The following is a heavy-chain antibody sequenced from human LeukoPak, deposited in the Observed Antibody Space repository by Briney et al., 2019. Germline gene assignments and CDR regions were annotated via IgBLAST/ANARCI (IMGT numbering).Heavy chain of an antibody. Sequence: GGSLRLSCAAYGFTFSSYSMNWVRQAPGKGLEWVSYISSSSSTIYYADSVKGRFTISRDNAKNSLYLQMNSLRAEDTAVYYCAIVGAVRFLEWLHAFDIWGQGTMVTVSS. V-gene: IGHV3-48*01. J-gene: IGHJ3*02. CDR1: GFTFSSYS. CDR2: ISSSSSTI. D-gene: IGHD3-3*01. CDR3: AIVGAVRFLEWLHAFDI.